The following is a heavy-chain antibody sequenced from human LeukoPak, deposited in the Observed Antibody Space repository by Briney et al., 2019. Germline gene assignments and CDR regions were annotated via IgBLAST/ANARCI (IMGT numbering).Heavy chain of an antibody. CDR1: GFTFSSYS. V-gene: IGHV3-21*01. Sequence: GGSLRLSCAASGFTFSSYSMNWVRQAPGKGLEWVSSISSSSSYIYYADSVKGRFTISRDNAKNSLYLQMNSLRAEDTAVYYCARDSLSYDFWGGHDYWGQGTLVTVSS. D-gene: IGHD3-3*01. J-gene: IGHJ4*02. CDR3: ARDSLSYDFWGGHDY. CDR2: ISSSSSYI.